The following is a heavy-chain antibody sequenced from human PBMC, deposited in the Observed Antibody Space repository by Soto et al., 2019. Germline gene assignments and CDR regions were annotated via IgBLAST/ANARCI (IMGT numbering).Heavy chain of an antibody. CDR2: INHVGGT. V-gene: IGHV4-34*01. J-gene: IGHJ5*02. D-gene: IGHD2-8*01. Sequence: ASETLSLTCAVYGGFLSESYWTWIHQPPGKGLEWIGEINHVGGTNYNPSLKSRVTMSVDTSQNQFSLRLISVTAADTAMYFCVRIRYQLPSSVLWLDPWGQGTPVTVSS. CDR3: VRIRYQLPSSVLWLDP. CDR1: GGFLSESY.